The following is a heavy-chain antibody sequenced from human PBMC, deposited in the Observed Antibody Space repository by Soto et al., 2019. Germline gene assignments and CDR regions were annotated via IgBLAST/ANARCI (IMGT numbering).Heavy chain of an antibody. J-gene: IGHJ1*01. CDR3: TGGYCTGGTCYSGYFQH. V-gene: IGHV3-73*02. Sequence: EVQLVQSGGGLVQPGGSLKLSCAASGFTFSGSTVHWVCQASGEGLQWVGRIRSKANDYATTYIASVKGRFTISRDDSRNTAYLQMSDLKTEDTAVYYCTGGYCTGGTCYSGYFQHWGQGALVTVFS. CDR1: GFTFSGST. CDR2: IRSKANDYAT. D-gene: IGHD2-15*01.